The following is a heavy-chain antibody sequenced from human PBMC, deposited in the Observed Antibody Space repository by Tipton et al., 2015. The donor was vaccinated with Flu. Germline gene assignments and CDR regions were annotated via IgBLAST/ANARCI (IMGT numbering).Heavy chain of an antibody. CDR3: ARQRLPRAHFHS. CDR1: GYSIGRGYY. V-gene: IGHV4-38-2*02. Sequence: TLSLTCNVSGYSIGRGYYWGWIRQPPGKALEWIGNIGHDGTTYYNPSLQGRVTISMDTSKNHFTLKLSSVTAADTAVYFCARQRLPRAHFHSWGQGTLVTVSS. CDR2: IGHDGTT. J-gene: IGHJ4*02.